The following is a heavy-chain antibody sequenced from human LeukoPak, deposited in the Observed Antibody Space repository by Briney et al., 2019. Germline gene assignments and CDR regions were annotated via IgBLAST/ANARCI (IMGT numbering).Heavy chain of an antibody. CDR1: GYRFGSYW. Sequence: GESLKISCDGSGYRFGSYWIAWVRQMPGKGLEWMGLIYPSDSDTSYSPSFQGQVTFSASKSTNTVYLHWNSLKASATLIYYLSKQGTCGGSGYNCGPLDYWGQGTPVTVSS. V-gene: IGHV5-51*01. D-gene: IGHD5-12*01. CDR3: SKQGTCGGSGYNCGPLDY. CDR2: IYPSDSDT. J-gene: IGHJ4*01.